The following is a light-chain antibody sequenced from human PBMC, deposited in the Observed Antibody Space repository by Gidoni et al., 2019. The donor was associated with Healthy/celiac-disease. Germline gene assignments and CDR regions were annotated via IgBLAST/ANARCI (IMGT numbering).Light chain of an antibody. CDR2: GAS. J-gene: IGKJ4*02. CDR1: QGISSW. Sequence: DIQMTQSPSSVSASAGDRVTITCRASQGISSWLAWYQQKPGKAPKLLIYGASSLQSGIPARFSGSGSGTEFTLTISSLQSEDFATYYCQQANSCPALTFGGGTKVEIK. V-gene: IGKV1-12*01. CDR3: QQANSCPALT.